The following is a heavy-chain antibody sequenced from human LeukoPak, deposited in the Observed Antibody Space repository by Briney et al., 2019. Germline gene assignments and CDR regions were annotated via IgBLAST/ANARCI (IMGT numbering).Heavy chain of an antibody. J-gene: IGHJ3*02. CDR3: ARRCGEMATKDAFDI. CDR1: GFTFSSYS. D-gene: IGHD5-24*01. CDR2: INHSGST. V-gene: IGHV4-34*01. Sequence: GSLRLSCAASGFTFSSYSMNWVRQPPGKGLEWIGEINHSGSTNYNPSLKSRVTISVDTSKNQFSLKLSSVTAADTAVYYCARRCGEMATKDAFDIWGQGTMVTVSS.